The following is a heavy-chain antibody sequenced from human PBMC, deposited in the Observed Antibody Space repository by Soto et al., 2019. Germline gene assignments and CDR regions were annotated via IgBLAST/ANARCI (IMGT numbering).Heavy chain of an antibody. D-gene: IGHD5-12*01. CDR1: GGSISSGGYS. V-gene: IGHV4-30-2*01. CDR3: AAGGGLPRYY. Sequence: QLQLQESGSGLVKPSQTLSLTCAVSGGSISSGGYSWSWIRQPPGKGLEWIGYIYHSGSTYYNPSHKSRVTLSVDRAKNQFSLKLSSVTAVDTAVYYCAAGGGLPRYYWGQGTLVTVSS. J-gene: IGHJ4*02. CDR2: IYHSGST.